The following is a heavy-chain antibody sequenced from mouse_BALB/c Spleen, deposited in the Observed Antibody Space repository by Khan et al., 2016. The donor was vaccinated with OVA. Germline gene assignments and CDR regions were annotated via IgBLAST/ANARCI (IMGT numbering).Heavy chain of an antibody. D-gene: IGHD1-1*01. V-gene: IGHV5-9-3*01. J-gene: IGHJ2*01. CDR3: TRTLGYYGSNDFDY. Sequence: EVELVESRGGLVKPGGSLKLSCAASGFTFSNYGMSWVRQTPEKRLEWVATISSGGSFTYYPDSVPGRFTISRDTANHTLYLQMSSLRSEDTAMYYCTRTLGYYGSNDFDYWGQGSTLTVTS. CDR2: ISSGGSFT. CDR1: GFTFSNYG.